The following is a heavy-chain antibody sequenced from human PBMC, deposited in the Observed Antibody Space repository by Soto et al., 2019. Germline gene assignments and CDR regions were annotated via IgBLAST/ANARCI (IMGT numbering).Heavy chain of an antibody. J-gene: IGHJ6*02. CDR1: RGTFGNYA. CDR3: ARVSVPGIYGGDV. Sequence: PVKVSCKASRGTFGNYAVSWVRQAPGQGLEWMEGIMPVFGTVNYAQKFQGRVTITADKFTNTAYMELSSLTSQDTAIYYCARVSVPGIYGGDVWGPRPTVTVSS. V-gene: IGHV1-69*06. CDR2: IMPVFGTV. D-gene: IGHD3-10*01.